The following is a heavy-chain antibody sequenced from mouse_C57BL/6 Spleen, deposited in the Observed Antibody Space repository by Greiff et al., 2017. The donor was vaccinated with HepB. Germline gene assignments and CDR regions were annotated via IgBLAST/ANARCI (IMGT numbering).Heavy chain of an antibody. Sequence: EVMLVESGGGLVQPGGSLKLSCAASGFTFSDYGMAWVRQAPRKGPEWVAFISNLAYSIYYADTVTGRFTISRENAKNTLYLEMSSLRSEDTAMYYCARHEGSNYGYFDVWGTGTTVTVSS. CDR2: ISNLAYSI. V-gene: IGHV5-15*04. J-gene: IGHJ1*03. D-gene: IGHD2-5*01. CDR1: GFTFSDYG. CDR3: ARHEGSNYGYFDV.